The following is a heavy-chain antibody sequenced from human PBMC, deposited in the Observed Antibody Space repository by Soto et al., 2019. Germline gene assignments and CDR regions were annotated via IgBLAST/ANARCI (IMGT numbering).Heavy chain of an antibody. CDR3: AREGGRYCSSTSCYTGFDY. J-gene: IGHJ4*02. D-gene: IGHD2-2*02. V-gene: IGHV4-30-2*01. CDR2: IYHSGST. Sequence: QLQLQESGSGLVKPSQTLSLTCAVSGGSISSGGYSWSWIRQPQGKGLEWIGYIYHSGSTYYNPSLKSRVTISVDRSKNQFSLKLSSVTAADTAVYYCAREGGRYCSSTSCYTGFDYWGQGTLVTVSS. CDR1: GGSISSGGYS.